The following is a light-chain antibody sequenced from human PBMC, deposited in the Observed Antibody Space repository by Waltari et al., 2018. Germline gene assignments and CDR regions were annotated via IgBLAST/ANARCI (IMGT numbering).Light chain of an antibody. V-gene: IGKV1-16*01. CDR3: QQHNRNPCT. CDR2: KTS. Sequence: IQMTPSPSSLSASVGDSVPITCRTSQDISSYLARYQQRPGKAPKLLIYKTSTLQSGVPSRFSGSGSGTDFTLTISSLQPEDFAIYYCQQHNRNPCTFGPGTKLDIK. J-gene: IGKJ3*01. CDR1: QDISSY.